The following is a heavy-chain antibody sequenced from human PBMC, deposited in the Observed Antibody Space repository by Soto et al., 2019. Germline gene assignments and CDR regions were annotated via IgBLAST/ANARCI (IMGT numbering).Heavy chain of an antibody. V-gene: IGHV2-5*02. CDR3: AHRQRGYAYYFDY. CDR1: GLSLSTHGVA. J-gene: IGHJ4*02. CDR2: IYWAEYK. Sequence: QITLKESGPTLVTPTQTLTLTCTFSGLSLSTHGVAVGWFRQSPGKALEWLALIYWAEYKGYSPSLRNRLTITDATSKNQVVLTMPNRDPVDTATYYCAHRQRGYAYYFDYWGQGTLVTVSS. D-gene: IGHD5-12*01.